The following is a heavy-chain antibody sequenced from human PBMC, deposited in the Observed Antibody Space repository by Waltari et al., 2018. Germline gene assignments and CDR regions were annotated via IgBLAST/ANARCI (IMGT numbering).Heavy chain of an antibody. J-gene: IGHJ5*02. V-gene: IGHV1-2*02. CDR3: ARVPPNYYDSSGEVDP. CDR1: GYTFTGYY. D-gene: IGHD3-22*01. CDR2: INPNSGGT. Sequence: QVQLVQSGAEVKKPGASVKVSCKASGYTFTGYYLHWVRQAPGQGLEWMGWINPNSGGTNYAQKFQGRVTMTRDTSISTAYMELSRLRSDDTAVYYCARVPPNYYDSSGEVDPWGQGTLVTVSS.